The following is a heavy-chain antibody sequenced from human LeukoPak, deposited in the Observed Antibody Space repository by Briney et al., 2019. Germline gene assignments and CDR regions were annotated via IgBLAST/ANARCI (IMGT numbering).Heavy chain of an antibody. V-gene: IGHV3-23*01. CDR2: ISGSGGST. CDR1: GFTFSSYG. Sequence: PGGSLRLSYAASGFTFSSYGMSWVRQAPGKGLEWVSAISGSGGSTYYADSVKGRFTISRDSSTNTLFLQMNSLRAEDTAIYYCARDLVVAGLVPWGQGTLVLVSS. D-gene: IGHD3-22*01. J-gene: IGHJ5*02. CDR3: ARDLVVAGLVP.